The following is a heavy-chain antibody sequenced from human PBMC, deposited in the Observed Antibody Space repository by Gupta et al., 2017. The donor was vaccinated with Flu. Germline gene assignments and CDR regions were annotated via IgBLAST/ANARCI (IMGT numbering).Heavy chain of an antibody. V-gene: IGHV3-11*01. J-gene: IGHJ3*02. CDR1: AFTLSDYY. D-gene: IGHD1-26*01. CDR3: ARGRGGTDDAFDI. CDR2: ISGSGNTL. Sequence: QVQVVESGGGLVKPGGSLRLSCAASAFTLSDYYMTWSRHAPGKGLEGLSSISGSGNTLYYTDSVKGRFTISRDNAKNSLFLQMNSLGAEDTAVYFCARGRGGTDDAFDIWGQGTMVTVSS.